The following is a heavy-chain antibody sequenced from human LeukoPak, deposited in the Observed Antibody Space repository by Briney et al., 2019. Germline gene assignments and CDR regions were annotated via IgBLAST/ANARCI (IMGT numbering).Heavy chain of an antibody. CDR1: GFTFSSYW. D-gene: IGHD6-6*01. J-gene: IGHJ4*02. Sequence: AGGSLRLSCAASGFTFSSYWMHWVRQTPGKGLEWVANIKQDGSEKYYVDSVKGRFTISRDNAKNSLYLQVNSLRAEDTAVYYCAREGEYSSSYYFDYWGQGTLVTVSS. CDR2: IKQDGSEK. CDR3: AREGEYSSSYYFDY. V-gene: IGHV3-7*01.